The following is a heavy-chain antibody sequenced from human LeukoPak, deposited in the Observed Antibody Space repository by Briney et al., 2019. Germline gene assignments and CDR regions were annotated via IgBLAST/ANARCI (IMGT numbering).Heavy chain of an antibody. CDR2: INPSGGST. CDR3: ARVTRAGPGPGSDAFDI. V-gene: IGHV1-46*01. D-gene: IGHD1-1*01. Sequence: ASVKVSCKTSGYTFTSYYMHWVRQAPGQGLEWMGIINPSGGSTSYAQKFQGRVTMTRDMSTSTVYMELSSLRSEDTAVYYCARVTRAGPGPGSDAFDIWGQGTMVTVSS. CDR1: GYTFTSYY. J-gene: IGHJ3*02.